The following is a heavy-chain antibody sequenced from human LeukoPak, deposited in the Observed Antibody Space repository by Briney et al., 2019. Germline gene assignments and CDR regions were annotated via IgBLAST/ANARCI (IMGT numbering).Heavy chain of an antibody. CDR1: GFAVSTSDAG. D-gene: IGHD4-23*01. V-gene: IGHV2-5*02. CDR3: ARDAKGGVVTAMGVDY. Sequence: DSGPTLAKPTQTLTLTCTFSGFAVSTSDAGVGWIRQPQGIALEWLQLIYRDDDKRYSPSLKSRLTITKDTSKNQVVLTMTNMDPVDTATYYCARDAKGGVVTAMGVDYWGQGSLVTVSS. CDR2: IYRDDDK. J-gene: IGHJ4*02.